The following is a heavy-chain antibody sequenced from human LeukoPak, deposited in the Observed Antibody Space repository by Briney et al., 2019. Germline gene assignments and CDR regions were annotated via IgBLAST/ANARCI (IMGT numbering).Heavy chain of an antibody. J-gene: IGHJ4*02. Sequence: GGSLRLSCAASGFTFSSYGMSWVRQAPGKGLEWVSAISGSGGSTYYADSVKGRFTISRDNSKTPLYLQMNSLRAEDTAVYYCAKDLLDCSSTSCYERGGGYWGQGTLVTVSS. CDR3: AKDLLDCSSTSCYERGGGY. CDR2: ISGSGGST. V-gene: IGHV3-23*01. CDR1: GFTFSSYG. D-gene: IGHD2-2*01.